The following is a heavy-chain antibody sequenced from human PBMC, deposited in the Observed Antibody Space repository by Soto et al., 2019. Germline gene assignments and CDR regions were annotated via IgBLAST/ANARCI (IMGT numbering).Heavy chain of an antibody. CDR1: GFTFTQYV. D-gene: IGHD2-21*02. V-gene: IGHV1-3*05. J-gene: IGHJ4*02. Sequence: QVQLVQSGAEEKKPGASVKVSCKASGFTFTQYVIHWVRQAPGQGLEWMGWIKIGKDDTRYSERFQGRVTITKDASASTAYLELSNLRSEDTGVYYCARDVEFDPDCYFDYWGQGTLVTVSS. CDR2: IKIGKDDT. CDR3: ARDVEFDPDCYFDY.